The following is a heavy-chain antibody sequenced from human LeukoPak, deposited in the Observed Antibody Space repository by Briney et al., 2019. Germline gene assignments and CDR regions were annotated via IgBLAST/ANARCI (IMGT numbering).Heavy chain of an antibody. CDR3: AREGGPYRPLDY. Sequence: SETLSLTCSVSGDSVRNDFYYWGWIRQPPGKGLEWIGEVNLQGFTNYNPSLMGRVAISVDTSENHISLQLTSVTAADTAVYYCAREGGPYRPLDYSGQGTLVTVSS. CDR2: VNLQGFT. CDR1: GDSVRNDFYY. V-gene: IGHV4-39*07. J-gene: IGHJ4*02.